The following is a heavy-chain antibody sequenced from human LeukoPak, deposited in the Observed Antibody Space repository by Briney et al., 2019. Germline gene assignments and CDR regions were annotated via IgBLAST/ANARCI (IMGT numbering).Heavy chain of an antibody. CDR2: IYYRGST. V-gene: IGHV4-31*03. CDR1: GGSISSGGYY. J-gene: IGHJ6*02. Sequence: PSQTLSLTCTVSGGSISSGGYYWSWIRQHPGKGLEWIGYIYYRGSTYYDPSLKSRVTISVDTSKNQFSLKLSSVTAADTAVYYCARSADILTGYPGDYYYYGMDVWGQGTTVTVSS. CDR3: ARSADILTGYPGDYYYYGMDV. D-gene: IGHD3-9*01.